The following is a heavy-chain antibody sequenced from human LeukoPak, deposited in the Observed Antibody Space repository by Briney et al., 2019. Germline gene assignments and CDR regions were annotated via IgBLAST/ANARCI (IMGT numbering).Heavy chain of an antibody. Sequence: GESLKISCKGSGYSFTSYWIGWVRQMPGKGLEWMGIIYPGDSDTRYSPSFQGQVTISADKSISTAYLQWSSLKASDTAMYYCAGSFKPINNWFDPWGQGTLVTVSS. J-gene: IGHJ5*02. V-gene: IGHV5-51*01. CDR1: GYSFTSYW. CDR3: AGSFKPINNWFDP. CDR2: IYPGDSDT. D-gene: IGHD5-24*01.